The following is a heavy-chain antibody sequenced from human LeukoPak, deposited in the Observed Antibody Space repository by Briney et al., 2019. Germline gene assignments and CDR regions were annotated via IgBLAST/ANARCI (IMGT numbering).Heavy chain of an antibody. CDR3: GRDTKYAFDN. CDR1: GFTFSSYS. V-gene: IGHV3-48*01. J-gene: IGHJ4*02. D-gene: IGHD2-2*01. CDR2: MGISSGNT. Sequence: GGSLRLSCAASGFTFSSYSMNWVRQAPGKGLEWISYMGISSGNTKYAASVKGRFTISGDKAKNTVYLKMNSLRVEDSAVYYCGRDTKYAFDNWGQGTLVTVSS.